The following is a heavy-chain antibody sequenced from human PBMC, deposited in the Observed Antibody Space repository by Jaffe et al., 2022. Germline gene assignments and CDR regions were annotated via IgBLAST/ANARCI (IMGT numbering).Heavy chain of an antibody. Sequence: QVQLQESGPRLVKPSQTLSLTCSVFGASFSSGTHFWNWIRQPAGKALEWIGRVYANGDTDYNPSLKSRVSMSIHTSNNQFSLILNSVTAADTALYFCAAYFHLYASETNYPHALDIWGPGTMVTVSS. CDR2: VYANGDT. V-gene: IGHV4-61*02. J-gene: IGHJ3*02. CDR1: GASFSSGTHF. D-gene: IGHD2-21*01. CDR3: AAYFHLYASETNYPHALDI.